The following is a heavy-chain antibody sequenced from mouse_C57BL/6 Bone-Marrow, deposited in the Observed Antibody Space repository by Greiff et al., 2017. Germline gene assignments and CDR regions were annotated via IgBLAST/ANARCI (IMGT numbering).Heavy chain of an antibody. CDR3: ARGVWRFAY. CDR2: IYPRSGNT. CDR1: GYTFTSYG. J-gene: IGHJ3*01. V-gene: IGHV1-81*01. Sequence: QVQLKESGAELARPGASVKLSCKASGYTFTSYGISWVKQRTGQGLEWIGEIYPRSGNTYYNEKFKGKATLTADKSSSTAYMELRSLTSEDSAVYFCARGVWRFAYGGQGTLVTVSA.